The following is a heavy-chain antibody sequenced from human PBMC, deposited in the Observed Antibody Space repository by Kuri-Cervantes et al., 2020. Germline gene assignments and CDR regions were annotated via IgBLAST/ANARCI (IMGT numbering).Heavy chain of an antibody. Sequence: SQTLSLTCAVSGYSISSGYYWGWIRQPPGKGLEWIGSIYHSGSTYYNPSLKSRVTISVDTSKNQFSLKLSSVTAADTAVYYCASPAYYYDSSGYHVWAAFDIWGQGTMVTVSS. V-gene: IGHV4-38-2*01. J-gene: IGHJ3*02. CDR2: IYHSGST. CDR3: ASPAYYYDSSGYHVWAAFDI. D-gene: IGHD3-22*01. CDR1: GYSISSGYY.